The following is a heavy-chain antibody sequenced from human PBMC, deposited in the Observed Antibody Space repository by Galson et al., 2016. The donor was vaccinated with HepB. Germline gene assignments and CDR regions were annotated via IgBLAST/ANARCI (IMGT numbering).Heavy chain of an antibody. CDR1: GFIFSDYY. CDR2: ISSRGATI. Sequence: SLRLSCAASGFIFSDYYMSWIRQTPGKGLEWLAHISSRGATIYYPDSLKGRFTISRDNAKNSLYLQVNSLRAEDTAVYYCARGKGGSFLDHWGQGAQVTVSS. V-gene: IGHV3-11*01. CDR3: ARGKGGSFLDH. J-gene: IGHJ4*02. D-gene: IGHD1-26*01.